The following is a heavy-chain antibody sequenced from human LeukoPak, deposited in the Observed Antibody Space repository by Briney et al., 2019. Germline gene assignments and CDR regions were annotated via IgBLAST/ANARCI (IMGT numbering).Heavy chain of an antibody. CDR2: IYYSGST. Sequence: SETLSLTCTVSGGSISSYYWSWIRQPPGKGLEWIGYIYYSGSTNYNPSLKSRVTISVDTSKNQFSLKLSSVTAADTAVYYCARGIAAAPGVWFDPWGQGTLVTVSS. CDR3: ARGIAAAPGVWFDP. V-gene: IGHV4-59*01. CDR1: GGSISSYY. D-gene: IGHD6-13*01. J-gene: IGHJ5*02.